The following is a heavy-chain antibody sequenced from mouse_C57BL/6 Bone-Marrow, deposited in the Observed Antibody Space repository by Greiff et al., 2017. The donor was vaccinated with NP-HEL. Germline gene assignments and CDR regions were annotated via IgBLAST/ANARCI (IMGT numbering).Heavy chain of an antibody. CDR2: INPNNGGT. D-gene: IGHD1-1*01. CDR3: VITTVEARCYAMDY. Sequence: VQLQQSGPELVKPGASVKMSCKASGYTFTDYNMHWVKQSHGKSLEWIGYINPNNGGTSYNQKFKGKATLTVNKSSRTAYMELRSLTSEDSAVYYCVITTVEARCYAMDYWGQGTSVTVSS. J-gene: IGHJ4*01. V-gene: IGHV1-22*01. CDR1: GYTFTDYN.